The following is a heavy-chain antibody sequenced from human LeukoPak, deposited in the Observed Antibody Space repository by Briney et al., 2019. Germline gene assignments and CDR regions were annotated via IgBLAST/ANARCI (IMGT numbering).Heavy chain of an antibody. V-gene: IGHV1-46*01. Sequence: SVKVSCKASGYTFTSYYMHWVRQAPGQGLEWMGIINPSGGSTSYAQKFQGRVTMTRDMSTSTVYMELSSLRSEDTAVYYCASCSSGWDWFDPWGQGTLVTVSS. CDR1: GYTFTSYY. J-gene: IGHJ5*02. CDR3: ASCSSGWDWFDP. CDR2: INPSGGST. D-gene: IGHD6-19*01.